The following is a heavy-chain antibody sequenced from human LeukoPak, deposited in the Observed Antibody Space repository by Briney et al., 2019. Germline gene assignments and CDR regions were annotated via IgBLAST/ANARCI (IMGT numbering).Heavy chain of an antibody. Sequence: PGGSLRLSCAASGFTFSSYAMSWVPQAPGKGLEWVSAISGSGGSTYYADSVQGRFTISRDNSKNTLHLQMNSLRAEDTPVYYCAKDRIAAAPYRYFDYWGQGTLVTVSS. V-gene: IGHV3-23*01. D-gene: IGHD6-13*01. CDR3: AKDRIAAAPYRYFDY. CDR2: ISGSGGST. CDR1: GFTFSSYA. J-gene: IGHJ4*02.